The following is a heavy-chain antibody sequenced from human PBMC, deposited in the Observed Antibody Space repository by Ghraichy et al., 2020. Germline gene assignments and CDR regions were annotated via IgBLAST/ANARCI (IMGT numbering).Heavy chain of an antibody. Sequence: GESLNISCAASGFIFSGYWMSWVRQAPGKGLEWVANIKKDGSEKYYVDSVKGRFTISRDNAKNSLYLQMHSLRAEDTALYYCVRQAYYYYAMDVWGQGTTVTVSS. CDR3: VRQAYYYYAMDV. J-gene: IGHJ6*02. V-gene: IGHV3-7*01. CDR1: GFIFSGYW. D-gene: IGHD4-17*01. CDR2: IKKDGSEK.